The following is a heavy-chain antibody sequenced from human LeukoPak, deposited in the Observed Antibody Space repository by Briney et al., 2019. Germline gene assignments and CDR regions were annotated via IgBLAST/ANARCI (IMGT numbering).Heavy chain of an antibody. V-gene: IGHV4-4*07. CDR2: IYTSGST. Sequence: SETLSLTCTVSGGSISSYYWSWIRQPAGKGLEWIGRIYTSGSTNYNPSLKSRVTMSVDTSKNQFSLKLSSVTAADTAVYYCARVRDCSSTSCYLFDLWGRGTLVTVSS. CDR1: GGSISSYY. CDR3: ARVRDCSSTSCYLFDL. J-gene: IGHJ2*01. D-gene: IGHD2-2*01.